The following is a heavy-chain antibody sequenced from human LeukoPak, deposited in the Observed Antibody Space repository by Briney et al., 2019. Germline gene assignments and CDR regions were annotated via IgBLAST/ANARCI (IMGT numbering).Heavy chain of an antibody. J-gene: IGHJ4*02. D-gene: IGHD6-13*01. CDR1: GFTFSSYG. Sequence: PGGSLRLSCAASGFTFSSYGMHWVRQAPGKGLEWVAVIWYGGSNKYYADSVKGRFTISRDNSKNTLYLQMNSLRAEDTAVYYCAKWRSWDYFDYWGQGTLVTVSS. CDR2: IWYGGSNK. CDR3: AKWRSWDYFDY. V-gene: IGHV3-30*02.